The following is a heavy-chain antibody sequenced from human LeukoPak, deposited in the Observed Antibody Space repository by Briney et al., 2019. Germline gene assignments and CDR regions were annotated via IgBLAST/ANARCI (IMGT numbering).Heavy chain of an antibody. Sequence: PGRSLRLSCAASGFTFSSYAMHWVRQAPGKGPEWVAVISHDGNTKYYADSVKGRVTISRDNFKNMLYLQLSTLRVEDTAMYCCARDPIQGAPDYFDFWGQGTLVTVSS. CDR1: GFTFSSYA. CDR2: ISHDGNTK. J-gene: IGHJ4*02. D-gene: IGHD1-14*01. CDR3: ARDPIQGAPDYFDF. V-gene: IGHV3-30-3*01.